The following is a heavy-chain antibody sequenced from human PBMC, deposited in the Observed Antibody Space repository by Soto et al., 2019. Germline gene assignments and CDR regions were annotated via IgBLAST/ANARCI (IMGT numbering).Heavy chain of an antibody. J-gene: IGHJ3*02. D-gene: IGHD4-17*01. CDR2: IYPGDSDT. CDR3: ASHLVPTVITYAFDI. Sequence: RGESLKISCKGSGYSFTSYWIGWVRQMPGKGLEWMGIIYPGDSDTRYSPSFQGQVTISADKSISTAYLQWSSLKASDTAMYYCASHLVPTVITYAFDIWGQGTMVTVSS. V-gene: IGHV5-51*01. CDR1: GYSFTSYW.